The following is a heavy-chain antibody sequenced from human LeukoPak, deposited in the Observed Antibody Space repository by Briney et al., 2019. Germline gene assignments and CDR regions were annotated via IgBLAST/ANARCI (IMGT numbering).Heavy chain of an antibody. CDR1: GFTFSHYG. D-gene: IGHD6-13*01. J-gene: IGHJ6*02. Sequence: GGSLRLSCAASGFTFSHYGMHWVRQAPGKGLEWVAVISNDGNNKFYADSVKGRFTISRDNSKNTLYLQMNSLRVEDTAVYYCARVFNIAAEDGYGMDVWGQGTTVTVSS. CDR3: ARVFNIAAEDGYGMDV. V-gene: IGHV3-30*03. CDR2: ISNDGNNK.